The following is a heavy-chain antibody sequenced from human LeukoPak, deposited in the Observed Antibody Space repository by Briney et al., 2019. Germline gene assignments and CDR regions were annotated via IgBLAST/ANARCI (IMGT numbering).Heavy chain of an antibody. V-gene: IGHV4-38-2*02. D-gene: IGHD3-16*01. CDR1: GYSISSGYY. CDR3: ARGFWGPNWFDP. Sequence: SETLSLTCTVSGYSISSGYYWGWIRQPPGKGLEWIGSIYYSGTTHYNPSLESRVTISVDTSKNQFSLKLASVTAADTAMYYCARGFWGPNWFDPWGQGTLVTVSS. J-gene: IGHJ5*02. CDR2: IYYSGTT.